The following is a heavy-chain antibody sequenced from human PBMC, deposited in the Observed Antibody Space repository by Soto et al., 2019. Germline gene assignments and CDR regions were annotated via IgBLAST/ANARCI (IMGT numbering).Heavy chain of an antibody. Sequence: TSETLSLTCTVSGGSISSGDYYWSWIRQPPGKGLEWIGYIYYSGSTNYNPSLKSRVTISVDTSKNQFSLKLSSVTAADTAVYYCALAVGYEESNWFDPWGQGTLVTVSS. CDR1: GGSISSGDYY. J-gene: IGHJ5*02. V-gene: IGHV4-30-4*01. D-gene: IGHD1-1*01. CDR2: IYYSGST. CDR3: ALAVGYEESNWFDP.